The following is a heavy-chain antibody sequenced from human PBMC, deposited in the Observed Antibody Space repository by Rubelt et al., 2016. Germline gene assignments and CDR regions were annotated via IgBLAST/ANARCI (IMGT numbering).Heavy chain of an antibody. CDR3: AREGPRGYQLAY. J-gene: IGHJ4*02. CDR2: ISGSGEST. V-gene: IGHV3-23*01. D-gene: IGHD1-1*01. Sequence: LEWVSVISGSGESTFYADSVRGRFTISRDNPRNTVSLQMHTLRADDTAVYYCAREGPRGYQLAYWGQGTLVTVSS.